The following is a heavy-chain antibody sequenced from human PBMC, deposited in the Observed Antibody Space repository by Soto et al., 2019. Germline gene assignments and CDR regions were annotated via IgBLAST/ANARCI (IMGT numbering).Heavy chain of an antibody. D-gene: IGHD4-17*01. V-gene: IGHV4-59*01. Sequence: SETLSLTCIVSGGSINYSYWTWIRQPPGKGLEWIGYISYTGSANYNASLKSRLTISVDTSKNQFSLKLSSVTAADTALYYCARVNYGDYYYGMDVWGQGTTVTVSS. J-gene: IGHJ6*02. CDR1: GGSINYSY. CDR2: ISYTGSA. CDR3: ARVNYGDYYYGMDV.